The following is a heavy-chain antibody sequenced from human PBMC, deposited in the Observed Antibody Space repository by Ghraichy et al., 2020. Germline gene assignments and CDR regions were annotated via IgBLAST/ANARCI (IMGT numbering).Heavy chain of an antibody. CDR3: ARGKEMITFGGVWFDP. CDR1: GGSISSYY. J-gene: IGHJ5*02. Sequence: SETLSLTCTVSGGSISSYYWSWIRQPPGKGLEWIGYIYYSGSTNYNPSLKSRVTISVDTSKKQFSLKLSSVTAADTAVYYCARGKEMITFGGVWFDPWGQGTLVTVSS. CDR2: IYYSGST. V-gene: IGHV4-59*01. D-gene: IGHD3-16*01.